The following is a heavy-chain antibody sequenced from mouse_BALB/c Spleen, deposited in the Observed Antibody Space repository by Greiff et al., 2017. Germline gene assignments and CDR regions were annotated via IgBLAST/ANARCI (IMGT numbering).Heavy chain of an antibody. CDR1: GFTFSSYA. CDR2: ISSGGST. CDR3: ADYGNYVGLDY. Sequence: EVQRVESGGGLVKPGGSLKLSCAASGFTFSSYAMSWVRQTPEKRLEWVASISSGGSTYYPDSVKGRFTISRDNARNILYLQMSSLRSEDTAMYYCADYGNYVGLDYWGQGTSVTVSS. V-gene: IGHV5-6-5*01. D-gene: IGHD2-1*01. J-gene: IGHJ4*01.